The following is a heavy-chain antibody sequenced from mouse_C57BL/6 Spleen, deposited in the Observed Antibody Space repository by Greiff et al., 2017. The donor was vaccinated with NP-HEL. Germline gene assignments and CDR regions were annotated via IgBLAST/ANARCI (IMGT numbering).Heavy chain of an antibody. CDR3: ARNGYDYAMDY. Sequence: DVMLVESGGDLVKPGGSLKLSCAASGFTFSSYGMSWVRQTPDKRLEWVATISSGGSYTYYPDSVKGRFTISRDNAKNNLYLQMSSLKSEDTAMYYCARNGYDYAMDYWGQGTSVTVSS. V-gene: IGHV5-6*02. D-gene: IGHD2-2*01. J-gene: IGHJ4*01. CDR2: ISSGGSYT. CDR1: GFTFSSYG.